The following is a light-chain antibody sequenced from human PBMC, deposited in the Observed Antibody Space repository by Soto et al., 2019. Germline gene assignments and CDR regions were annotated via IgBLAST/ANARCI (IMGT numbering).Light chain of an antibody. CDR1: SSDVGGYNF. CDR2: EDH. V-gene: IGLV2-23*01. CDR3: CSYAGSNTWV. Sequence: QSVLTQPASVFGSPGQSITFSCTGTSSDVGGYNFVSWYQQHPGKAPKLMISEDHKRPSGVSNRFSGSKSGNTASLTISELQTEDEADYYCCSYAGSNTWVFGTGTKVTVL. J-gene: IGLJ1*01.